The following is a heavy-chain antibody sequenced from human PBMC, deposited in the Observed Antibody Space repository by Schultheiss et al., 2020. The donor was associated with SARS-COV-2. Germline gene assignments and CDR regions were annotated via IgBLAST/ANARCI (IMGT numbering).Heavy chain of an antibody. J-gene: IGHJ4*02. D-gene: IGHD3-3*01. CDR2: IWYDGSNK. CDR3: ARVSRKWGFGVAHDY. V-gene: IGHV3-33*08. Sequence: GGSLRLSCEVSGFPFSTYTMHWVRQAPGKGLEWVAVIWYDGSNKYYADSVKGRFTISRDNSKNTLYLQMNSLRAEDTAVYYCARVSRKWGFGVAHDYWGQGTLVTVSS. CDR1: GFPFSTYT.